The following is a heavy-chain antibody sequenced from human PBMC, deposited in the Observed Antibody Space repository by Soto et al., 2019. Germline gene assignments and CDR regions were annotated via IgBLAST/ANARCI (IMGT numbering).Heavy chain of an antibody. Sequence: QVQLVQSGAEVKKPGASVKVSCKASGYNFISFYIHWVRQAPGQGPEWMGIINPSGGSTTYAKKFQGRVTMTRDTSTSTGYMELSSRTSEDTAIYYCATLPGITGSSWLDPWGQGTLVTVSS. CDR1: GYNFISFY. V-gene: IGHV1-46*01. J-gene: IGHJ5*02. CDR3: ATLPGITGSSWLDP. CDR2: INPSGGST. D-gene: IGHD1-7*01.